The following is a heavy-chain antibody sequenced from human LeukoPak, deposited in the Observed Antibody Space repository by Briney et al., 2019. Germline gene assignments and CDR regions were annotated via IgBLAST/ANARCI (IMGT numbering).Heavy chain of an antibody. CDR1: GFIFSNYE. J-gene: IGHJ6*02. CDR2: ISNSGSTI. Sequence: TGGSLRLSCAASGFIFSNYEMNWVRQAPGKGREWVSYISNSGSTIYYADSVKGRFTISRDNAKNSLYLQMNSLRAEDTAVYYCARGGYSNANKFYYYGMDVWGQGTTVTV. CDR3: ARGGYSNANKFYYYGMDV. D-gene: IGHD4-11*01. V-gene: IGHV3-48*03.